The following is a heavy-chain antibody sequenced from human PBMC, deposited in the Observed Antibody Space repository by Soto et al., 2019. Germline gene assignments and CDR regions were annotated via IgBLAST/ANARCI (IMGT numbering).Heavy chain of an antibody. J-gene: IGHJ4*02. CDR3: ARHSTAAARDIDY. V-gene: IGHV4-39*01. Sequence: SETLSLTCSVSGDSVSSTTYYWGWIRQPPGKGLEWIGSIYYSGSTYYNPSLKSRVTISVDTSKNQFSLKLSSVTAADTAVYYCARHSTAAARDIDYWGQGTLVTVSS. D-gene: IGHD6-13*01. CDR1: GDSVSSTTYY. CDR2: IYYSGST.